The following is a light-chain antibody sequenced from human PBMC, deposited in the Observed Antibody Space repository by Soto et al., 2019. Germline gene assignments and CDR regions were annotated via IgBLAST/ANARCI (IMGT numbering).Light chain of an antibody. J-gene: IGLJ2*01. CDR3: SSYTRSTRVV. V-gene: IGLV2-14*01. Sequence: QSALTQPASVSGSPGQSIIISCTGTSSDVGGYEFVSWYQQHPGKAPKLMIYEVSNRPSGVSNRFSGSKSGNTASLTISGLQAEDEADYYCSSYTRSTRVVFGGGTKVTVL. CDR1: SSDVGGYEF. CDR2: EVS.